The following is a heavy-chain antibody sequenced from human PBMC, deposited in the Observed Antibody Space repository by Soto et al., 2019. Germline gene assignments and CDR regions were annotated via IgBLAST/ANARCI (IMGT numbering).Heavy chain of an antibody. D-gene: IGHD3-22*01. J-gene: IGHJ4*02. CDR3: ARAPIAYYYYFDY. V-gene: IGHV1-18*01. CDR2: ITSDNGNT. CDR1: GYSLTSYG. Sequence: GASVKVSCKASGYSLTSYGITWVRQAPGQGLEWMGWITSDNGNTKYAQKIQGRVTMTTDTSTSTAYMELRSLKSDDTAVYYCARAPIAYYYYFDYWGQGTLVTVSS.